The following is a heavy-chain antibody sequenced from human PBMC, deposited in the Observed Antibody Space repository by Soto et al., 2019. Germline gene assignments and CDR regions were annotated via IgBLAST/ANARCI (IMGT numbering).Heavy chain of an antibody. Sequence: GGSLRLSCVASGFPFSSYGMHWVRQAPGKGLEWVAVISYDGSNKYYADSVKGRFTISRDNSKNTLYLQMDSLRAEDTAVYYCAKWSSEMATIGFYYWGQGTLVTVSS. J-gene: IGHJ4*02. CDR3: AKWSSEMATIGFYY. CDR2: ISYDGSNK. CDR1: GFPFSSYG. V-gene: IGHV3-30*18. D-gene: IGHD5-12*01.